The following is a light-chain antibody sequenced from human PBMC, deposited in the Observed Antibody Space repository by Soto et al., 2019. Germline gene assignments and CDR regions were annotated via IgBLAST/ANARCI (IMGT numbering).Light chain of an antibody. CDR2: AAS. Sequence: DIQLTQSPSFLSASIGESFAITCRASQVISTSLAWYQVKPGKAPKLLIYAASTLQSGVPSRFSGSGSGTDFTLTISSLQPEDFATYCCQQLNSYPITFGQGTRLEIK. V-gene: IGKV1-9*01. CDR3: QQLNSYPIT. J-gene: IGKJ5*01. CDR1: QVISTS.